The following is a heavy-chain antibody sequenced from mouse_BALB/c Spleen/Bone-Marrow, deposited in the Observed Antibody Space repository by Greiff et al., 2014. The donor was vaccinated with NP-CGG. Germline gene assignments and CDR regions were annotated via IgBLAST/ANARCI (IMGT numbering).Heavy chain of an antibody. J-gene: IGHJ4*01. CDR2: IYPSDSYT. CDR1: GYTFTNYW. V-gene: IGHV1-69*02. CDR3: TRWLPYAMDY. D-gene: IGHD2-2*01. Sequence: VQVVESGAGLVRPGASVKLSCKASGYTFTNYWINWVKQRPGQGLEWIGNIYPSDSYTNYNQKFKDKATLTVDKSSSTAYMQLSSPTSEDSAVYYCTRWLPYAMDYWGQGTSVTVSS.